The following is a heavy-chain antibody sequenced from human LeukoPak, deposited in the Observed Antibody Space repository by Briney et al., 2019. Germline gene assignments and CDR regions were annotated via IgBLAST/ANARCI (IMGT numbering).Heavy chain of an antibody. CDR2: IYYSGST. CDR3: ARGWGVSARPGYMDV. Sequence: PSETLSLTCTVSGGSISNYYWSWIRQPPGKGLEWIGYIYYSGSTKYNPSLKSRVTISVDTSENQFSLRLSSVTAADTAVYYCARGWGVSARPGYMDVWGKGTTVTVSS. CDR1: GGSISNYY. D-gene: IGHD6-6*01. J-gene: IGHJ6*03. V-gene: IGHV4-59*01.